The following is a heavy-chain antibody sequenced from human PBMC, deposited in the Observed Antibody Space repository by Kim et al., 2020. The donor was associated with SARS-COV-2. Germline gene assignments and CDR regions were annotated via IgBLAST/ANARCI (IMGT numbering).Heavy chain of an antibody. CDR1: GGSISSSSYY. CDR2: IYYSGST. D-gene: IGHD1-26*01. CDR3: ARVPHRVGSYPTSDAFDI. Sequence: SETLSLTCTVSGGSISSSSYYWGWIRQPPGKGLEWIGSIYYSGSTYYNPSLKSRVTISVDTSKNQFSLKLSSVTAADTAVYYCARVPHRVGSYPTSDAFDIWGQGTMVTVSS. V-gene: IGHV4-39*07. J-gene: IGHJ3*02.